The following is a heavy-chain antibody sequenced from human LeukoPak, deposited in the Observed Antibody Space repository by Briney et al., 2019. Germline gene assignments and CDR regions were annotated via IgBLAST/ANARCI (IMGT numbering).Heavy chain of an antibody. Sequence: GGSLRLSCAASGFTFSSYAMSWVRQAPGKGLEWVSAISGSGGSAYYADSVKGRFTISRDNSKNTLYLQMNSLRAEDTAVYYCAKDHYYDSSGYYYAPDYWGQGTLVTVSS. CDR3: AKDHYYDSSGYYYAPDY. D-gene: IGHD3-22*01. V-gene: IGHV3-23*01. J-gene: IGHJ4*02. CDR2: ISGSGGSA. CDR1: GFTFSSYA.